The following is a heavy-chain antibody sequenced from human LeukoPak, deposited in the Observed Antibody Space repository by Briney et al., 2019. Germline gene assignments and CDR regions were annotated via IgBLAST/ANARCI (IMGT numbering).Heavy chain of an antibody. CDR3: ARSRGVATIPYGMDV. D-gene: IGHD5-12*01. Sequence: GGSLRLSCAASGFTFSDYYMSWNRQAPGKGLEWVSYISSSGSTIYYADSVKGRFTISRDNAKNSLYLQMNSLRAEDTAVYYCARSRGVATIPYGMDVWGQGTTVTVSS. CDR1: GFTFSDYY. J-gene: IGHJ6*02. CDR2: ISSSGSTI. V-gene: IGHV3-11*01.